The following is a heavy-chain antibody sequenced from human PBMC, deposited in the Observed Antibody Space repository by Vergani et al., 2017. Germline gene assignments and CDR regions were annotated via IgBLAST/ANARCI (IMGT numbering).Heavy chain of an antibody. CDR3: ARGSLLGKPPYGKDDAFDI. D-gene: IGHD3-10*01. J-gene: IGHJ3*02. V-gene: IGHV4-61*10. CDR1: GGSVSSGSYY. CDR2: IYYSGST. Sequence: QVQLQESGPGLVKPSETLSLTCTVSGGSVSSGSYYWSWIRQPAGKGLEWIGYIYYSGSTNYNPSLKSRVTISVDTSKNQFSLKLSSVTAADTAVYYCARGSLLGKPPYGKDDAFDIWGQGTMVTVSS.